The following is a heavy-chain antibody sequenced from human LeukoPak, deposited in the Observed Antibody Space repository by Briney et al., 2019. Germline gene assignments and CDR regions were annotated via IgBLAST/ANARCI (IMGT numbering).Heavy chain of an antibody. CDR2: IIPILGIA. J-gene: IGHJ5*02. D-gene: IGHD3-22*01. V-gene: IGHV1-69*02. CDR1: GGTFSSYT. CDR3: ARHPPDYYDSSGYYFPFDP. Sequence: SLKVSCKASGGTFSSYTISWVRQAPGQGLEWMGRIIPILGIANYAQKFQGRVTITADKSTSTAYMELSSLRSEDTAVYYCARHPPDYYDSSGYYFPFDPWGQGTLVTVSS.